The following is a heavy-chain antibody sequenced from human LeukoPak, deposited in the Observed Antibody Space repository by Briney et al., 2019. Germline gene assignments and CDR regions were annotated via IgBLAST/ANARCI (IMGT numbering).Heavy chain of an antibody. CDR1: CGSITTYY. CDR2: INTSGST. J-gene: IGHJ4*02. V-gene: IGHV4-4*07. CDR3: AKHRYSSSTNYYFDS. D-gene: IGHD6-6*01. Sequence: PSDTLSLTCSVSCGSITTYYWMWIRQPPGKGLECIGRINTSGSTNYNPPLKSRVTMSVDTSKKQFSLKLSSVTAADTAVYYCAKHRYSSSTNYYFDSWGQGTLVTVSS.